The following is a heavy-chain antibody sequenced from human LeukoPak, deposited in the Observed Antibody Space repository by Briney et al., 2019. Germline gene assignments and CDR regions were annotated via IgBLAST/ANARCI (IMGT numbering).Heavy chain of an antibody. V-gene: IGHV3-64*01. CDR3: ARADITGTSYYFDY. J-gene: IGHJ4*02. D-gene: IGHD1-20*01. Sequence: GGSLRLSCAASGFTFSSYATHWVRQAPGKGLEYVSAISSNGGSTYYANSVKGRFTISRDNSKNTLYLQMGSLRAEDMAVYYCARADITGTSYYFDYWGQGTLVTVSS. CDR2: ISSNGGST. CDR1: GFTFSSYA.